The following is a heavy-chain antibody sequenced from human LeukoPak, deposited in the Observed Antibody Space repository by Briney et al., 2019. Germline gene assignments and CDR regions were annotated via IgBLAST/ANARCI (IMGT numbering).Heavy chain of an antibody. CDR2: ISSSSSTI. J-gene: IGHJ4*02. D-gene: IGHD2-2*01. V-gene: IGHV3-48*01. Sequence: PGGSLRLSCSASGFICSNYIMIWVRQAPGKGLEWVSSISSSSSTIYYADSVKGRFTISRDNAKSSLYLQMNSLRAEDTAVYYCARDRDVPDYWGQGTLVTVSS. CDR1: GFICSNYI. CDR3: ARDRDVPDY.